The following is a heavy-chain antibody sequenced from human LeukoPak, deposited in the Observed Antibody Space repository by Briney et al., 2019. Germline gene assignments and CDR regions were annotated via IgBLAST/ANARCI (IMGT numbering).Heavy chain of an antibody. J-gene: IGHJ3*02. CDR2: INHSGST. CDR1: GGSFSGYY. Sequence: PSETLSLTCAVYGGSFSGYYWSWIRQPPGKGLEWIGEINHSGSTNYNPSLKSRVTISVDASKNQFSLKLSSVTAADTAVYYCARGPGIAAAGTIAFGIWGQGTMVTVSS. D-gene: IGHD6-13*01. CDR3: ARGPGIAAAGTIAFGI. V-gene: IGHV4-34*01.